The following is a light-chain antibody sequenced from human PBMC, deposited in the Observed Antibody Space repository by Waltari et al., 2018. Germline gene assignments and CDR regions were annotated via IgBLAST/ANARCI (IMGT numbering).Light chain of an antibody. V-gene: IGLV2-8*01. J-gene: IGLJ1*01. CDR1: SSDIGGYNR. Sequence: QAALTQPPSMSGSPGKSVTISCTGTSSDIGGYNRVSWYQQHPGKAPKLLIYEVSQRPSGVSDRFSGSNSGNTASLIISELQAEDEADDYCSSYAGSNTFIFGAGTRLTVL. CDR2: EVS. CDR3: SSYAGSNTFI.